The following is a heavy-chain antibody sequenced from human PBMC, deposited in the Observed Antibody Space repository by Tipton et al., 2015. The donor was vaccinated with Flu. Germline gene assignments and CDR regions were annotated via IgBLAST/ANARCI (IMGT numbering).Heavy chain of an antibody. D-gene: IGHD3-10*01. CDR3: ARSTYYYGSGSSDY. Sequence: WIGCISQSGRTYYNPSLKSRVTISVDTAKNQFSQRLSSVTAADTAVYYCARSTYYYGSGSSDYWGQGTLVTVSS. V-gene: IGHV4-38-2*01. J-gene: IGHJ4*02. CDR2: ISQSGRT.